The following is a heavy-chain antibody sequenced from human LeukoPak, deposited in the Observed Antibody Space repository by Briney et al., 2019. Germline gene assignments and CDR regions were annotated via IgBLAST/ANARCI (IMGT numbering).Heavy chain of an antibody. D-gene: IGHD6-13*01. Sequence: GASVKVSCKASGYTFTGYYMHWVRQAPGQGLEWMGWINPNSGGTNYAQKFQGRVTMTRDTSISTAYMELSRLRSDDTAVYYCARSKGVFGQLFFSIGYWGQGTLVTVSS. J-gene: IGHJ4*02. CDR1: GYTFTGYY. CDR3: ARSKGVFGQLFFSIGY. V-gene: IGHV1-2*02. CDR2: INPNSGGT.